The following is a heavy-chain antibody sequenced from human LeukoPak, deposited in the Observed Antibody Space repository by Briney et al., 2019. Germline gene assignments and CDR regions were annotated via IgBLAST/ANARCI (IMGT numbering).Heavy chain of an antibody. CDR2: IYYSGTT. D-gene: IGHD3-10*02. Sequence: PSETLPLTCTGCGGSISSYYWSWIRQPPGKGVDGMGYIYYSGTTNYNPSLKSRVTISVDTSKNQFSLKLSSVTAADAAVYFCTRHMSYYYGMDVWGQGTTVTVSS. CDR3: TRHMSYYYGMDV. CDR1: GGSISSYY. J-gene: IGHJ6*02. V-gene: IGHV4-59*08.